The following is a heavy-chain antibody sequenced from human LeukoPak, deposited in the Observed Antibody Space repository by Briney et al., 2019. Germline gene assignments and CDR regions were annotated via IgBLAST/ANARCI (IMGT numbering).Heavy chain of an antibody. CDR2: IYYSGST. J-gene: IGHJ4*02. Sequence: SPSETLSLTCTVSGGSISSGGYYWSWIRQPPGKGLEWIGYIYYSGSTNYNPSLKSRVTISVDTSKNQFSLKLSSVTAADTAVYYCARTAYYYDSSGYYSAPSFDYWGQGTLVTVSS. CDR3: ARTAYYYDSSGYYSAPSFDY. CDR1: GGSISSGGYY. V-gene: IGHV4-61*08. D-gene: IGHD3-22*01.